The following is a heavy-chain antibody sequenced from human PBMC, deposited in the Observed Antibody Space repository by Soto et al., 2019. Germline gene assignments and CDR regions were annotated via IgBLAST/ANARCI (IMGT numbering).Heavy chain of an antibody. Sequence: GGSLRLSCTASGFNFNNHGFHWVRQAPGRGLEWVADILFDGNDKYYADSVRGRFTISRDNSQNTLYLQLNSLRAEDTAVYYCAREDFLRYLHAPWQFIYALDVRGQRQTVTLAS. CDR3: AREDFLRYLHAPWQFIYALDV. V-gene: IGHV3-33*01. CDR1: GFNFNNHG. D-gene: IGHD3-9*01. CDR2: ILFDGNDK. J-gene: IGHJ6*02.